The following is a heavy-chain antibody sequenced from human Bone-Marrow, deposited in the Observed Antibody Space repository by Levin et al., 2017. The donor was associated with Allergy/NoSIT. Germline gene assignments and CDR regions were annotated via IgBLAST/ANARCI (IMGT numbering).Heavy chain of an antibody. D-gene: IGHD2-21*02. V-gene: IGHV3-48*01. CDR2: ISSSSSTI. CDR3: ARDLWSLTFDY. Sequence: GESLKIPCAASGFTFSSYSMNWVRQAPGKGLEWVSYISSSSSTIYYADSVKGRFTISRDNAKNSLYLQMNSLRAEDTAVYYCARDLWSLTFDYWGQGTLVTVSS. CDR1: GFTFSSYS. J-gene: IGHJ4*02.